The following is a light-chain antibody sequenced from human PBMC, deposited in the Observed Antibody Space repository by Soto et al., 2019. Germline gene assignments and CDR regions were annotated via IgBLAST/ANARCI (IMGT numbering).Light chain of an antibody. J-gene: IGKJ1*01. V-gene: IGKV3-15*01. CDR3: QQYNNWPWT. CDR2: GAS. CDR1: QSVATN. Sequence: EIVMTQSPATLSVSPGERATLSCRASQSVATNLAWYQQKPGQALRLLIYGASTRATGIPARFSGSGSGTEFTLTISSLQSVDFAVYSCQQYNNWPWTFGQGTKVDIK.